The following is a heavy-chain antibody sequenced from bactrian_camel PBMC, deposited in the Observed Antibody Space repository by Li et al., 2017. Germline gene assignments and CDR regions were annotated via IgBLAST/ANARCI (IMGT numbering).Heavy chain of an antibody. CDR1: GTMYCM. D-gene: IGHD3*01. J-gene: IGHJ4*01. CDR2: SELLEVPL. V-gene: IGHV3S53*01. Sequence: VQLVESGGGSVQAGGSLRISCEASGTMYCMGWFRQAPGKEREGVATSELLEVPLYAEFAKGRFTISRDNARNIMYLQMNNLKAEDSAMYYCAADSGTACSTLSPGAFPFWGRGPRSPSP.